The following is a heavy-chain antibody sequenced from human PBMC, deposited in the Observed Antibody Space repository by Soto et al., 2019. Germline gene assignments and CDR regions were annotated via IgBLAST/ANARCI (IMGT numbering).Heavy chain of an antibody. CDR1: GFTFSSYA. V-gene: IGHV3-23*01. CDR3: AKLRSKVGTPYFGIDV. D-gene: IGHD2-21*01. CDR2: ISGSGGST. Sequence: GGSLRLSCAASGFTFSSYAMSWVRQAPGKGLEWVSAISGSGGSTYYADSVKGRFTISRDNAKDMLYLQMNSLGAADAAVYFCAKLRSKVGTPYFGIDVRARRTAVTGSS. J-gene: IGHJ6*02.